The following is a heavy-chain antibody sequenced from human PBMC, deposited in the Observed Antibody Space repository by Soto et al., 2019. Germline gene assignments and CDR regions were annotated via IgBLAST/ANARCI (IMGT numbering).Heavy chain of an antibody. Sequence: PGGSHRHSCTASGLNFRSYGVSLVRQSTGKGLEWVSAISGSGGSTYYADSVKGRFTISRDNSKNTLYLQMNSLRAEDTAVYYCAKENGYSSSWFEFDYWGQGTLVTVSS. D-gene: IGHD6-13*01. CDR2: ISGSGGST. CDR3: AKENGYSSSWFEFDY. J-gene: IGHJ4*02. CDR1: GLNFRSYG. V-gene: IGHV3-23*01.